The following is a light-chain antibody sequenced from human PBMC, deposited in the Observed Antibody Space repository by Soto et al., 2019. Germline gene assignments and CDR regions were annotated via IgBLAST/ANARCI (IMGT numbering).Light chain of an antibody. CDR3: GSYTSSTTIVL. CDR1: SSDVGGFDF. Sequence: QSVLTQPASVSGSPGQSITISCTGTSSDVGGFDFVSWYQHHPGKAPQLIIYEVTNRPSGVSNRFPGSKSGNTASLTISGLQAEDEAEYYCGSYTSSTTIVLFGGGTQLTVL. J-gene: IGLJ2*01. CDR2: EVT. V-gene: IGLV2-14*01.